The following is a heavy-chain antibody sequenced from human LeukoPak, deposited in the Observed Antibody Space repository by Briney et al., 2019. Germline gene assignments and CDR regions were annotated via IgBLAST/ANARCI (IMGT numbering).Heavy chain of an antibody. Sequence: SETLSLTCTVSGGSISSYYWSWIRQPPGKGLEWIGYIYYSGSTNYNPSLKSRVTISVDTSKNQFSLKLSSVTAADTAVYYCARGDKGVIVPFDYWGQGTLVTVSS. J-gene: IGHJ4*02. CDR1: GGSISSYY. CDR2: IYYSGST. CDR3: ARGDKGVIVPFDY. V-gene: IGHV4-59*08. D-gene: IGHD3-16*02.